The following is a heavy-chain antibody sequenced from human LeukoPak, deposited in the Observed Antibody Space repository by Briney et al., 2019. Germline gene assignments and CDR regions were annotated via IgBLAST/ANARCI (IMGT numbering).Heavy chain of an antibody. J-gene: IGHJ6*02. D-gene: IGHD2-15*01. V-gene: IGHV4-4*02. Sequence: TSGTLSLTCAVSGGSISSSNWWSWVRQPPGKGLEWIGYIYYSGSTYYNPSLKSRVTISVDTSKNQFSLKLSSVTAADTAVYYCAREIVVVVAATPYYYGMDVWGQGTTVTVSS. CDR1: GGSISSSNW. CDR3: AREIVVVVAATPYYYGMDV. CDR2: IYYSGST.